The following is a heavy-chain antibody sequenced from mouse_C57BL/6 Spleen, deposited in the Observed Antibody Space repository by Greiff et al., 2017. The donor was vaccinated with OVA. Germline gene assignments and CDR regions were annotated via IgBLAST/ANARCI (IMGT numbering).Heavy chain of an antibody. CDR3: ARSVYYSPMDY. Sequence: DVMLVESGGGLVQPGGSLKLSCAASGFTFSDYYMYWVRQTPEKRLEWVAYISNGGGSTYYPDTVKGRFTISRDNAKNTLYLQMSRLKSEDTAMYYCARSVYYSPMDYWGQGTSVTVSS. J-gene: IGHJ4*01. D-gene: IGHD1-1*01. V-gene: IGHV5-12*01. CDR2: ISNGGGST. CDR1: GFTFSDYY.